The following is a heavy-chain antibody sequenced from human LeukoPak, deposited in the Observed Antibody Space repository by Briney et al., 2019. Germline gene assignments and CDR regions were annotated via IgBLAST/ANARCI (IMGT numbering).Heavy chain of an antibody. CDR1: GFTSSNYD. CDR2: ISDSGGST. CDR3: AKDLSRAVAADWFDP. D-gene: IGHD6-19*01. J-gene: IGHJ5*02. Sequence: GGSLRLSCAASGFTSSNYDMSWVRQAPGKGLEWVSSISDSGGSTYYADSVKGRFTISRDNSKNTLYLQMTNLRAADTAVYYCAKDLSRAVAADWFDPWDQGSLVTVSS. V-gene: IGHV3-23*01.